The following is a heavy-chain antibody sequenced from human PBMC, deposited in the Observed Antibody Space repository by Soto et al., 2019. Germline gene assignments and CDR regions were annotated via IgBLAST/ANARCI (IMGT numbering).Heavy chain of an antibody. D-gene: IGHD1-7*01. CDR1: GGSISSGDYY. CDR2: IYYSGST. V-gene: IGHV4-30-4*01. CDR3: ARGLELRFGWFDP. J-gene: IGHJ5*02. Sequence: QVQLQESGPGLVKPSQTLSLTCTVSGGSISSGDYYWSWIRQPPGKGLEWIGYIYYSGSTYYNPSIKSRVTISVDTSKIQFSLKLSSVTAADTAVYYCARGLELRFGWFDPWGQGTLVTVSS.